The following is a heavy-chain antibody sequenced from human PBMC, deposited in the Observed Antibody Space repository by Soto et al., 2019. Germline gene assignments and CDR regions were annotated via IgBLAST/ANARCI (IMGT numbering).Heavy chain of an antibody. Sequence: SETLSLTCTVSGGSISSYGYYWSWIRQHPGKGLEWIGYIYYSGNTYYNPSLKSRLTISVDTSNNQFSLKLSSVTAADTAVYYCARVRADCSGGNCHSSYLAYWGQGTLVTVSS. V-gene: IGHV4-31*03. CDR2: IYYSGNT. CDR1: GGSISSYGYY. CDR3: ARVRADCSGGNCHSSYLAY. D-gene: IGHD2-15*01. J-gene: IGHJ4*02.